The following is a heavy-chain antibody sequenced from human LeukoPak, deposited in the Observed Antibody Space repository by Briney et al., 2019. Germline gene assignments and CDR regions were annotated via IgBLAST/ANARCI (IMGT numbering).Heavy chain of an antibody. CDR2: IYTSGST. D-gene: IGHD3-16*02. CDR3: ASLITFGGVIPQFDP. J-gene: IGHJ5*02. Sequence: SQTLSLTCTVSGGSISSGSYYWSWIRQPAGKGLEWIRRIYTSGSTNYNPSLKSRVTISVDTSKNQFSLKLSFVTAADTAVYYCASLITFGGVIPQFDPWGQGTLVTVSS. CDR1: GGSISSGSYY. V-gene: IGHV4-61*02.